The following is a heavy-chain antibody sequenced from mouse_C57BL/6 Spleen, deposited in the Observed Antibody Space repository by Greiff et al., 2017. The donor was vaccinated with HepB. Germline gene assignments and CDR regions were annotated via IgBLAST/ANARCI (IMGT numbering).Heavy chain of an antibody. CDR2: IDPSDSYT. D-gene: IGHD2-3*01. CDR3: ARWEYDGDMDY. V-gene: IGHV1-50*01. J-gene: IGHJ4*01. Sequence: QVQLQQPGAELVKPGASVKLSCKASGYTFTSYWMQWVKQRPGQGLEWIGEIDPSDSYTNYNQKFKGKATLTVDTSSSTAYMQLSSLTSEDSAVYYCARWEYDGDMDYWGQGTSVTVSS. CDR1: GYTFTSYW.